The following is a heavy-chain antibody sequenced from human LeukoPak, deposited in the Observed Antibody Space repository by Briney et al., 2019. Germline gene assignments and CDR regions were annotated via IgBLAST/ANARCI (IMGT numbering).Heavy chain of an antibody. V-gene: IGHV3-7*03. Sequence: GGSLRLSCAASGFTFSSYWMSWVRQAPGKGLEWVANIKQDGSEKYYVDSVKGRFTISRDNAKNSLYLQTNSLRAEDTALYYCARRRDYGRGAFDIWGQGTMVTVSS. D-gene: IGHD4-17*01. J-gene: IGHJ3*02. CDR3: ARRRDYGRGAFDI. CDR2: IKQDGSEK. CDR1: GFTFSSYW.